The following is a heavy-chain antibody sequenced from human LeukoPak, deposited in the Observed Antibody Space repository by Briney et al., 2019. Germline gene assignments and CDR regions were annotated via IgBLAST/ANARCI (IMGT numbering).Heavy chain of an antibody. CDR2: ISSSSSTI. V-gene: IGHV3-48*01. CDR3: ARARRSTVTTYGAFDI. Sequence: PGGSLRLSCAASGFTFSSYSMNWVRQAPGKGLEWVSYISSSSSTIYYADSVKGRFTISRDNAKNSLYLQMNSLRAEDTAVYYCARARRSTVTTYGAFDIWGQGTVVTVSS. CDR1: GFTFSSYS. D-gene: IGHD4-17*01. J-gene: IGHJ3*02.